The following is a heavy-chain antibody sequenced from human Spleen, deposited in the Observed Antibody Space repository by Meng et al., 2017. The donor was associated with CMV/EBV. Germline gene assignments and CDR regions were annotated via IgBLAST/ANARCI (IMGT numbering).Heavy chain of an antibody. CDR1: GGSISSSSYY. CDR3: ARDRIVVVPVNWFDP. Sequence: QVQLQESGPGLVKPSETLSPPCSVSGGSISSSSYYWGWIRQPPGKGLEWIGSIYYSGSTYYNPSLKSRVTISVDTSKNQFSLKLSSVTAADTAVYYCARDRIVVVPVNWFDPWGQGTLVTVSS. CDR2: IYYSGST. J-gene: IGHJ5*02. V-gene: IGHV4-39*07. D-gene: IGHD2-21*01.